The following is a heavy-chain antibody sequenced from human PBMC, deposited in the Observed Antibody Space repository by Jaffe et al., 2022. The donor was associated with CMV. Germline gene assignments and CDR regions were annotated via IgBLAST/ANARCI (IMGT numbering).Heavy chain of an antibody. Sequence: EVQLVESGGGLVQPGGSLRLSCVASGFAFNTYWMHWVRQVPGKGLVWVSHVNSAGTTTTYADSVKGRFTISRDNAKNTLYLQMNTLRAEDTAVYYCVREKWTFDYWGQGTLVTVSS. CDR1: GFAFNTYW. CDR2: VNSAGTTT. J-gene: IGHJ4*02. CDR3: VREKWTFDY. V-gene: IGHV3-74*01. D-gene: IGHD1-26*01.